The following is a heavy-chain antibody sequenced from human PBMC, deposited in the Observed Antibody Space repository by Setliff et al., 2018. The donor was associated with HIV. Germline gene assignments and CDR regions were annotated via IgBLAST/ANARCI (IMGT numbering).Heavy chain of an antibody. CDR1: GGSISTTNYY. CDR2: IYYRGSA. J-gene: IGHJ5*02. Sequence: KPSETLSLTCTVSGGSISTTNYYWGWVRQPPGKGLEWIGLIYYRGSAYYDLTLKSLVTLSVDTSKNSFSLNLTSVTAADTAVYFCARARGPPLPVLDLWGQGTLVTVSS. D-gene: IGHD3-10*01. V-gene: IGHV4-39*07. CDR3: ARARGPPLPVLDL.